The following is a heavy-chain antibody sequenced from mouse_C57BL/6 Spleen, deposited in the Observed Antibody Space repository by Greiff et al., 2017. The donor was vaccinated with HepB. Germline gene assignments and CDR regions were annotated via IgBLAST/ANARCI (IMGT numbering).Heavy chain of an antibody. CDR2: IWSGGST. D-gene: IGHD1-1*01. CDR1: GFSLTSYG. CDR3: AIHYYGSDWYFDV. V-gene: IGHV2-2*01. J-gene: IGHJ1*03. Sequence: QVQLKESGPGLVQPSQSLSITCTVSGFSLTSYGVHWVRQSPGKGLEWLGVIWSGGSTDYNAAFISRLSISKDNSKSQVFFEMNSLQADDTAIYYCAIHYYGSDWYFDVWGTGTTVTVSS.